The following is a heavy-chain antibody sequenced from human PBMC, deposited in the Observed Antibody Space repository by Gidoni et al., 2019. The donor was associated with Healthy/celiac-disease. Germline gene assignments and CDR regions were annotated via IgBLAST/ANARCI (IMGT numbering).Heavy chain of an antibody. CDR2: ISYDGSNK. J-gene: IGHJ6*02. Sequence: QVQLVESGGGVVQPGRSLRLSCAASGFTFSSYGMHWVRQAPGKGLEWVAVISYDGSNKYYADSVKGRFTISRDNSKNTLYLQMNSLRAEDTAVYYCAKDRLKWELRYYYGMDVWGQGTTVTVSS. V-gene: IGHV3-30*18. CDR3: AKDRLKWELRYYYGMDV. D-gene: IGHD1-26*01. CDR1: GFTFSSYG.